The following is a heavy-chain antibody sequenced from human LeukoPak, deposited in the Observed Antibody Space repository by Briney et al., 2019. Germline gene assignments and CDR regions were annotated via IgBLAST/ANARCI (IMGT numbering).Heavy chain of an antibody. V-gene: IGHV3-7*01. CDR1: GFTFSSYW. CDR2: IKQDGSEK. Sequence: QSGGSLRLSCAASGFTFSSYWMSWVRQAPGKGLEWVANIKQDGSEKYYVDSVKGRFTISRDNAKSSLYLQMNSLRAEDTAVYYCARVLDCSGGSCYSFNWFDPWGQGTLVTVSS. CDR3: ARVLDCSGGSCYSFNWFDP. D-gene: IGHD2-15*01. J-gene: IGHJ5*02.